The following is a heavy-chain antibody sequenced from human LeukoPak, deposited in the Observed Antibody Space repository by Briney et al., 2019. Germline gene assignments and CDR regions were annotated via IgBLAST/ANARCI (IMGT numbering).Heavy chain of an antibody. CDR3: ARDRYSGYDGDFDY. CDR1: GFTFSSYS. D-gene: IGHD5-12*01. J-gene: IGHJ4*02. CDR2: ISSSSSTI. Sequence: TGGSLRLSAAASGFTFSSYSMNWVRQAPGKGLKWVSYISSSSSTIYYAESVKGRFTISRDNAKNSLYLQMNSLRDEDTAVYYCARDRYSGYDGDFDYWGQGTLVTVSS. V-gene: IGHV3-48*02.